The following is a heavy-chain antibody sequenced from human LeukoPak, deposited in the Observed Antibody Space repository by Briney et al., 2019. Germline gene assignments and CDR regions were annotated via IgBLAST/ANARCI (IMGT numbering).Heavy chain of an antibody. V-gene: IGHV5-51*01. J-gene: IGHJ4*02. Sequence: GESLKISCKGSGYSFTSYWIGWVRQMPGKGLEWMGIIYPGDSDTRYSPSFQGQVTISADKSISTAYLQWSSLKASDIAMYYCARLTMVRGVLDRFDYWGQGTLVTVSS. CDR3: ARLTMVRGVLDRFDY. CDR2: IYPGDSDT. CDR1: GYSFTSYW. D-gene: IGHD3-10*01.